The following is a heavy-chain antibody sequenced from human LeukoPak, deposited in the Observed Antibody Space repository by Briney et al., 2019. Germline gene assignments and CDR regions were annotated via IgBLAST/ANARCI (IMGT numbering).Heavy chain of an antibody. CDR2: IKQGGSEK. D-gene: IGHD6-19*01. CDR1: GFTFSNYW. Sequence: GGSLRLSCAASGFTFSNYWMSWARQAPGTGLEWVATIKQGGSEKYFVDSVKGRFTISRDDAKNSLYLQMNSLRAEDTAVYYCARDSSSGWYVYWGQGTLVTVSS. V-gene: IGHV3-7*01. J-gene: IGHJ4*02. CDR3: ARDSSSGWYVY.